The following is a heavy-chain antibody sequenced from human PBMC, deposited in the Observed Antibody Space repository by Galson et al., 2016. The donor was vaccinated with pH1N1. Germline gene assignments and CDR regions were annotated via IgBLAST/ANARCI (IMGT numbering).Heavy chain of an antibody. D-gene: IGHD4-17*01. CDR1: GFTFDDYA. V-gene: IGHV3-9*01. CDR3: AKDITHSTVTRPAGFDP. J-gene: IGHJ5*02. CDR2: ISWNSGTL. Sequence: SLRLSCAASGFTFDDYAMHWVRQAPGKGLEWVSGISWNSGTLGYADSVKGRFTISRDNAKNSLYLQMHSLRAEDTALYYCAKDITHSTVTRPAGFDPWGQGTLVTVSS.